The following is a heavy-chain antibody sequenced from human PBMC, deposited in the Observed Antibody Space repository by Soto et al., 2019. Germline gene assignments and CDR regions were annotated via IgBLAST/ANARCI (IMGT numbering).Heavy chain of an antibody. D-gene: IGHD2-15*01. J-gene: IGHJ3*02. CDR1: GFTFSSYS. CDR3: ARGFTTTFPNLSGAPRPEDAFDI. V-gene: IGHV3-21*01. CDR2: ISSSSSYI. Sequence: GGSLRLSCAASGFTFSSYSMNWVRQAPGKGLEWVSSISSSSSYIYYADSVKGRFTISRDNAKNSLYLQMNSLRAEDTAVYYCARGFTTTFPNLSGAPRPEDAFDIWGQGTMVTVSS.